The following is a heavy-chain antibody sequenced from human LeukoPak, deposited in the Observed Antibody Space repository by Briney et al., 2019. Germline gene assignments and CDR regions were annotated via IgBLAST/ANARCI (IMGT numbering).Heavy chain of an antibody. CDR1: GFPFSNYG. CDR3: ARPLERRLIHYFDF. CDR2: ISYDGSNK. J-gene: IGHJ4*02. D-gene: IGHD6-25*01. V-gene: IGHV3-30*03. Sequence: GGSLRLSCAASGFPFSNYGMHWVRQAPGKGLEWVAVISYDGSNKYYADSVKGRFTISKDNSNNTVYLEINSLRSEDTAVYYCARPLERRLIHYFDFWGPGTLVTVSS.